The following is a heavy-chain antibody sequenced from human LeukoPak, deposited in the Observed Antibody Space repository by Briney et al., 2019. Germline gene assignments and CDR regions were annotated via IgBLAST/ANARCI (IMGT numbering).Heavy chain of an antibody. J-gene: IGHJ4*02. Sequence: PSQTLSLTCAVSGGSISSGGYSWSWIRQPPGKGLEWIGYIYHSGSTYYNPSLKSRVTISVDRSKNQFSLKLSSVTAADTAVYYCARVGNTQDRPIDYWGQGTLVTVSS. D-gene: IGHD1-26*01. V-gene: IGHV4-30-2*01. CDR1: GGSISSGGYS. CDR2: IYHSGST. CDR3: ARVGNTQDRPIDY.